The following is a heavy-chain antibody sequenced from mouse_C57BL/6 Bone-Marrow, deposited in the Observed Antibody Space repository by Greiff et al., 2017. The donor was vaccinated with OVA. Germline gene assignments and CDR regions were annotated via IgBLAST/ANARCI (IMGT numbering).Heavy chain of an antibody. CDR3: ARDWEGRGYYFDY. J-gene: IGHJ2*01. D-gene: IGHD4-1*01. V-gene: IGHV1-55*01. CDR2: IYPGSGST. Sequence: QVQLKQPGAELVKPGASVKMSCKASGYTFTSYWITWVKQRPGQGLEWIGDIYPGSGSTNYNEKFKSKATLTVDTSSSTAYMQLSSLTSEDSAVYYCARDWEGRGYYFDYWGQGTTLTVSS. CDR1: GYTFTSYW.